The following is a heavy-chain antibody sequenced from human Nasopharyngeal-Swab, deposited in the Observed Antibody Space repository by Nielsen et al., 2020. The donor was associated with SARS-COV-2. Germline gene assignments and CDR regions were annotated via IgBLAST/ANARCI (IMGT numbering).Heavy chain of an antibody. CDR3: VVVTRGY. CDR1: GYTFTGYF. CDR2: ISPNSGDT. D-gene: IGHD2-15*01. V-gene: IGHV1-2*06. Sequence: ASVKVSCKASGYTFTGYFIHWVRQAPGQGLEWIGRISPNSGDTNYAQKFQGRVTMTRDTSTSTVYMDLSSLRSEDTAVYYCVVVTRGYWGQGTLVTVSS. J-gene: IGHJ4*02.